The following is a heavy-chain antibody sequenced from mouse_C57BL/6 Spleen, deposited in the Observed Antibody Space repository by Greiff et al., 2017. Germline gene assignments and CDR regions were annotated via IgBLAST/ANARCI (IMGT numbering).Heavy chain of an antibody. CDR1: GFTFSNYW. V-gene: IGHV6-3*01. J-gene: IGHJ3*01. CDR2: IRLKSDNYAT. Sequence: EVQRVESGGGLVQPGGSMKLSCVASGFTFSNYWMNWVRQSPEKGLEWVAQIRLKSDNYATHYAESVKGRFTISRDDSKSSVYLQMNNLRAEDTGIYYCTGYSTPFAYWGQGTLVTVSA. CDR3: TGYSTPFAY. D-gene: IGHD2-5*01.